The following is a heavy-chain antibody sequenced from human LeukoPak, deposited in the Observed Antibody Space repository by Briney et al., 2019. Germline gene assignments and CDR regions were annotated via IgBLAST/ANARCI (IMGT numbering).Heavy chain of an antibody. CDR1: GYTFSGYY. V-gene: IGHV1-2*02. CDR3: ARAIYYDILTGYFSYPYYYYYMDV. Sequence: ASVKVSCKASGYTFSGYYMHWVRQAPGQGLEWMGWINPNSGSTNYAQKFQGRVTMTRDTSISTAYMELSSLRSEDTAVYYCARAIYYDILTGYFSYPYYYYYMDVWGKGTTVTISS. J-gene: IGHJ6*03. D-gene: IGHD3-9*01. CDR2: INPNSGST.